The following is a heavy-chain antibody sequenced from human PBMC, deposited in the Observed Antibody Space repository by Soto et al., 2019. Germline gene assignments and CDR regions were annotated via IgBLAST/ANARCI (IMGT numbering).Heavy chain of an antibody. CDR2: INHRGST. CDR3: ARDGFCTSTTCRVGNWFDP. J-gene: IGHJ5*02. Sequence: SETLSLTCVVYGGSFSGYYWSWIRQSPGKGLEWIGGINHRGSTNYNPSLESRVTISVDTSKNQFSLKLPSVTAADTAMYYCARDGFCTSTTCRVGNWFDPWGQGTLVTV. CDR1: GGSFSGYY. V-gene: IGHV4-34*01. D-gene: IGHD2-2*01.